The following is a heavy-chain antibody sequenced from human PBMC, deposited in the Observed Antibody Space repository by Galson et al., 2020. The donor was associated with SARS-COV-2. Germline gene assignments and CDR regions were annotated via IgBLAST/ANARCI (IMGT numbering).Heavy chain of an antibody. D-gene: IGHD2-2*01. CDR2: INPSGGST. J-gene: IGHJ6*03. CDR3: ARGQRSSTSPPCYYYDMDV. Sequence: ASVKVSCKASGYTFTSYYMHWVRQAPGQGLEWMGIINPSGGSTSYAQKFQGRVTMTRDTSTSTVYMELSSLRSEDTAVYYWARGQRSSTSPPCYYYDMDVWGKGTTVTVSS. V-gene: IGHV1-46*01. CDR1: GYTFTSYY.